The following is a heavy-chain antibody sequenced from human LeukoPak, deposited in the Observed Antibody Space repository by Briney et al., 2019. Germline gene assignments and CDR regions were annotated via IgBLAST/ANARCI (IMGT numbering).Heavy chain of an antibody. D-gene: IGHD1-1*01. V-gene: IGHV4-59*08. CDR3: ARLNGDY. Sequence: SETLSLTCTVSGGSISSYYWSWLRQPPGKGLEWIGYIYYSGSTNYNPSLKSRVTISLDTSKNQFSPKLTSVTAADTAVYYCARLNGDYWGQGTLVTVSS. CDR1: GGSISSYY. CDR2: IYYSGST. J-gene: IGHJ4*02.